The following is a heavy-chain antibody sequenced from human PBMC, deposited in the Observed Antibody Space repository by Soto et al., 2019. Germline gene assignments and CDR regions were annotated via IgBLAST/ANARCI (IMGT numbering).Heavy chain of an antibody. Sequence: SETLSLTCTVSGGSISSGCYSWTWIRQSPGKGLEWIGYTYQSGSAYYNPSLKSRVTISVDRSKNQFSLNLTSVTAADTAVYYCARDYYGMDVWGQGTTVTVSS. CDR3: ARDYYGMDV. CDR1: GGSISSGCYS. J-gene: IGHJ6*02. V-gene: IGHV4-30-2*06. CDR2: TYQSGSA.